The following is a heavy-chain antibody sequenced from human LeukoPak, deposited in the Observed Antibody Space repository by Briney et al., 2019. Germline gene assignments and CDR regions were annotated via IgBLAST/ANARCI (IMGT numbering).Heavy chain of an antibody. Sequence: GGSLRLSCAASGFTFSSYAMSWVRQAPGKGLEWVSAISGSGGSTNYADSVKGRFTISRDNSKNTLYLQMNSLRAEDTAVYYCAKDRSGFPEYFQHWGQGTLVTVSS. CDR2: ISGSGGST. J-gene: IGHJ1*01. D-gene: IGHD3-3*01. CDR3: AKDRSGFPEYFQH. V-gene: IGHV3-23*01. CDR1: GFTFSSYA.